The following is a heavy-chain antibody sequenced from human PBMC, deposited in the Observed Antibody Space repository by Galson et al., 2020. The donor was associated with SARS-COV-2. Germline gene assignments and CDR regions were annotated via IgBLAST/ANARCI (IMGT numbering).Heavy chain of an antibody. CDR2: ITPTGSI. CDR1: GGSFSGYY. D-gene: IGHD2-21*01. J-gene: IGHJ4*02. Sequence: SQASETLSLTCAVYGGSFSGYYWGWIRQSPGKGLEWIGEITPTGSINNNPSLKNRVTISKDTSKNQFSLRLRSVTAADTAMYFCARGSRDVTMVLMIATAASYYFDFWGQGSLVTVSS. V-gene: IGHV4-34*01. CDR3: ARGSRDVTMVLMIATAASYYFDF.